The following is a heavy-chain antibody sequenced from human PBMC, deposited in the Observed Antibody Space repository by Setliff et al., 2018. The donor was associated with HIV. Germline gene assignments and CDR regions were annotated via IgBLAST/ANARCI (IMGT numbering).Heavy chain of an antibody. J-gene: IGHJ4*02. D-gene: IGHD3-10*01. Sequence: GGSLRLSCAASGFTFSSYRMNWVRQAPGKGLEWVSSITSSSTSIHYADSVKGRFTISRDNAKNSLYLQMNSLRGEDTAVYYCARYFRDGSYNDYWGQGTLVTVSS. CDR2: ITSSSTSI. V-gene: IGHV3-48*04. CDR1: GFTFSSYR. CDR3: ARYFRDGSYNDY.